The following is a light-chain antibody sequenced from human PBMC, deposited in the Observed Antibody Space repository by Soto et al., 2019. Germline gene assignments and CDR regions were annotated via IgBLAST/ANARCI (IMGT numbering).Light chain of an antibody. Sequence: DIPMTKSPSTLSASVGDRVTITCRASQRISTWLAWYQQKPGKAPKLLIYDASSLQSGVPSRFSGSGSGTEFPLTISSLQPDDFATYYGQQYNSYSLTFGQGTKVEIK. V-gene: IGKV1-5*01. J-gene: IGKJ1*01. CDR2: DAS. CDR1: QRISTW. CDR3: QQYNSYSLT.